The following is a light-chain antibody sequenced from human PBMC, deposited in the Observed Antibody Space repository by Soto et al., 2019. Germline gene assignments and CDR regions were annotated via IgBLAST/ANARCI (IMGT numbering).Light chain of an antibody. CDR1: QSLLRSNGDNY. V-gene: IGKV2-28*01. CDR2: LGS. Sequence: DIVMTQSPLSLPVAPGEPASISCTSSQSLLRSNGDNYVDWYLQKPGQSPQLLIYLGSNRASGVPDRFSGSGSGTDFTLKISRVEAEDVGVYYCMQALQIPWTFGQGTKVEIK. J-gene: IGKJ1*01. CDR3: MQALQIPWT.